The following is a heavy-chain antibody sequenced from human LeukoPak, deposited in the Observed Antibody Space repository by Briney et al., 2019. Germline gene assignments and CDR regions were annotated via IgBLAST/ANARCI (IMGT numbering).Heavy chain of an antibody. D-gene: IGHD6-19*01. CDR3: ARGGSSGADY. CDR1: GGSMITYY. Sequence: SETLSLTCTVSGGSMITYYWSWIRQPAGKGLEWIGRIYSSGSTNYNPSRKSRVTISVDKSKNQFSLRLSSVTAADTAVYYCARGGSSGADYWGQGNMVTVSS. J-gene: IGHJ4*02. V-gene: IGHV4-4*07. CDR2: IYSSGST.